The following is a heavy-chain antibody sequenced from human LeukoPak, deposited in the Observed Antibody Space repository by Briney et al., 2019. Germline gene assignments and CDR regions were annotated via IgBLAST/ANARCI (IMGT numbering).Heavy chain of an antibody. CDR3: ARNIGSRRFLEWLPFDY. Sequence: NPGGSLRLSCAASGFTFSNAWMSWVRQAPGKGLEWVGRIKSKTDGGTTDYAAPVKGRFTISRDDSKNTLYLQMNSLRAEDTAVYYCARNIGSRRFLEWLPFDYWGQGTLVTVSS. D-gene: IGHD3-3*01. CDR2: IKSKTDGGTT. J-gene: IGHJ4*02. V-gene: IGHV3-15*01. CDR1: GFTFSNAW.